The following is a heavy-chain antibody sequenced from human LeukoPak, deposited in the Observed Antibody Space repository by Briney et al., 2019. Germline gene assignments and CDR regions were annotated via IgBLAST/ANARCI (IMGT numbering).Heavy chain of an antibody. CDR3: AIGGSSSWDYFDY. CDR2: ITPGSGGST. D-gene: IGHD6-13*01. Sequence: GSLRLSCAVSGFTFSIYGMSWVRQAPGKGPEWVSAITPGSGGSTYYADSVKGRFTISRDNSKNTLYLQMNSLRAEDTAVYYCAIGGSSSWDYFDYWGQGTLVTVSS. V-gene: IGHV3-23*01. J-gene: IGHJ4*02. CDR1: GFTFSIYG.